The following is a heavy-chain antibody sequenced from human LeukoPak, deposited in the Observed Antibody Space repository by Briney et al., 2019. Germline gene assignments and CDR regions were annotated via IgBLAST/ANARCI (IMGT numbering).Heavy chain of an antibody. V-gene: IGHV3-48*02. CDR3: ARESYWGSNAKGFDY. J-gene: IGHJ4*02. Sequence: PGGSLRLSCAASGFTFSNTWMNWVRQAPGRGLEWVSYISSPSTHIYYADSVKGRFTISRDNAKNSLYLQMNSLRDEDTAVYYCARESYWGSNAKGFDYWGQGTLVTVSS. CDR1: GFTFSNTW. CDR2: ISSPSTHI. D-gene: IGHD7-27*01.